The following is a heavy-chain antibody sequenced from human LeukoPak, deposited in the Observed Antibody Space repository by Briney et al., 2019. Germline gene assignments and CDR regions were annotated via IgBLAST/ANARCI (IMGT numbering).Heavy chain of an antibody. V-gene: IGHV3-23*01. D-gene: IGHD6-13*01. CDR1: GFTFSSYA. Sequence: GGSLRLSCAASGFTFSSYAMSWVRQAPGKGLEWVSAISGSGGSTYYADSVKGRFTISRDNSKNTLYLQMNSLRAEDTAVYYCAKDELAAAGQAFLYYYYYGMDVWGQGTTVTVSS. J-gene: IGHJ6*02. CDR3: AKDELAAAGQAFLYYYYYGMDV. CDR2: ISGSGGST.